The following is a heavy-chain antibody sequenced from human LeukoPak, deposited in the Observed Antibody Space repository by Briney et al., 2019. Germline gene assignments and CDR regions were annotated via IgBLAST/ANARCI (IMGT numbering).Heavy chain of an antibody. D-gene: IGHD3-9*01. V-gene: IGHV3-23*01. CDR3: AKGRQITISDY. Sequence: GGSLRLSCAASGFTFSSYAMSWVRQAPGKGLEWVSAIGGSGGSTYYADSVKGRFTISSDNSKNTLYLQMNSLRAEDTAVYYCAKGRQITISDYWGQGTLVTVSS. CDR1: GFTFSSYA. J-gene: IGHJ4*02. CDR2: IGGSGGST.